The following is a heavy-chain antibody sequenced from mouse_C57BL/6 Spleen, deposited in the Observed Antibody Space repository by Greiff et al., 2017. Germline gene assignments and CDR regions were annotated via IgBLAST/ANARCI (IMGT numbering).Heavy chain of an antibody. CDR2: IDPSDSYT. D-gene: IGHD2-5*01. CDR3: ARDNSNYGSSMDY. V-gene: IGHV1-69*01. CDR1: GYTFTSYW. J-gene: IGHJ4*01. Sequence: QVQLQQPGAELVMPGASVKLSCKASGYTFTSYWMHWVKQRPGQGLEWIGEIDPSDSYTNYNQKFQGKCTLTVDKSSSTAYMQLSSLTSEDSAVYYCARDNSNYGSSMDYWGQGTSVTVSS.